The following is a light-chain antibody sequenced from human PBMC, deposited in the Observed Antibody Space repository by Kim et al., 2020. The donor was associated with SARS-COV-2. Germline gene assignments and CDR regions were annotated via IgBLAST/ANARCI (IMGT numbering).Light chain of an antibody. CDR3: RQYGTAPPYT. J-gene: IGKJ2*01. CDR2: SCS. V-gene: IGKV3-20*01. CDR1: QGGSYYF. Sequence: SPWAAATLSWMASQGGSYYFFAWYHPKPGQAPKLLIFSCSNRGTCVPGRFNCRGSGTEFNLSIIRLEPGSFTMYYCRQYGTAPPYTFGQGTRLEV.